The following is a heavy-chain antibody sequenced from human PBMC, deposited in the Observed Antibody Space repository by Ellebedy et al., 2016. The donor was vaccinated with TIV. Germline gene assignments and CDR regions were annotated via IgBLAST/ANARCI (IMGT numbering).Heavy chain of an antibody. J-gene: IGHJ6*02. CDR3: ARDRIVATTGKYYYYYGMDV. CDR1: GGSISSYY. CDR2: IYYSGST. Sequence: MPSETLSLTCTVSGGSISSYYWSWIRQPPGKGLEWIGYIYYSGSTNYNPSLKSRVTISVDTSKNQFSLKLSSVTAADTAVYYCARDRIVATTGKYYYYYGMDVWGQGLLVTVSS. D-gene: IGHD5-12*01. V-gene: IGHV4-59*01.